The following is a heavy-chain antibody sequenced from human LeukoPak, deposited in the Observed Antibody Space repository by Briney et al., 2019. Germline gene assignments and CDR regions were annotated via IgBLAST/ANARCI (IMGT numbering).Heavy chain of an antibody. CDR3: AREALRGPRAYYFDY. Sequence: ASVKVSCKASGYTFTSYYMHWVRQAPGQGLEWMGIINPSGGSTSYAQKFQGRVTITADESTSTAYMGLSSLRSEDTAVYYCAREALRGPRAYYFDYWGQGTLVTVSS. D-gene: IGHD4-17*01. CDR1: GYTFTSYY. CDR2: INPSGGST. V-gene: IGHV1-46*01. J-gene: IGHJ4*02.